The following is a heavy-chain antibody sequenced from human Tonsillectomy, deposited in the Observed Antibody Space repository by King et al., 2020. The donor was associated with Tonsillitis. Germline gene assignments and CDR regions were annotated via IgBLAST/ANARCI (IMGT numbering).Heavy chain of an antibody. Sequence: VQLQQWGAGLLKPSETLSLTCAVYGGSFSGYYWSWIRQPPGKGLEWIGEINHSGSTNYNPSLKSRVTISVDTSKNQFSLKLSSVTAADTAVYYCARVGVRTVRERRAYYYYGMDVWGQGTTVTVSS. CDR3: ARVGVRTVRERRAYYYYGMDV. CDR2: INHSGST. D-gene: IGHD4-17*01. J-gene: IGHJ6*02. CDR1: GGSFSGYY. V-gene: IGHV4-34*01.